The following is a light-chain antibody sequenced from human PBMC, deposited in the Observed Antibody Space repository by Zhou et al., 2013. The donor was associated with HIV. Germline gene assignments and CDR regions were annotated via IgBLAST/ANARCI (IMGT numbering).Light chain of an antibody. V-gene: IGKV2D-29*01. Sequence: VMTQTPLSLPVTPGESASISCRSSQSLLDRDGGNTYLYWYLQKPGQPPQLLIYEVSNRFSGVPDRFSGSGSGTDFTLKISRVEAEDVGVYYCMQNIQLPPVTFGGGTKVEIK. CDR3: MQNIQLPPVT. CDR2: EVS. J-gene: IGKJ4*01. CDR1: QSLLDRDGGNTY.